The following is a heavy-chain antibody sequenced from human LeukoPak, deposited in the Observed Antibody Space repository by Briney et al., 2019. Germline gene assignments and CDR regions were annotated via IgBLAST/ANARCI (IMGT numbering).Heavy chain of an antibody. CDR3: ARDGSIAAANDY. V-gene: IGHV3-21*01. Sequence: GGSLRLSSAASGFTFSSYSMNWVRQAPGKGLEWVSSISSSSSYIYYADSVKGRFTISRDNAKNSLYLQMNSLRAEDTAVYYCARDGSIAAANDYWGQGTLVTVSS. CDR2: ISSSSSYI. D-gene: IGHD6-13*01. CDR1: GFTFSSYS. J-gene: IGHJ4*02.